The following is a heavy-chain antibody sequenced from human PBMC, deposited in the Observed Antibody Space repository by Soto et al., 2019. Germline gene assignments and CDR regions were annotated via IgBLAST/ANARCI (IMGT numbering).Heavy chain of an antibody. V-gene: IGHV3-23*01. CDR1: GFTFSSYA. Sequence: GGSLRLSCAAPGFTFSSYAMNWVRQAPGKGLQWVSLISGSGGTTYYADSVKGRFTISRDNSKNTLYMEMNGLRAEDTAIYYCAKDLRSSGWYFDYWGQGILVTVSS. D-gene: IGHD6-19*01. CDR2: ISGSGGTT. CDR3: AKDLRSSGWYFDY. J-gene: IGHJ4*02.